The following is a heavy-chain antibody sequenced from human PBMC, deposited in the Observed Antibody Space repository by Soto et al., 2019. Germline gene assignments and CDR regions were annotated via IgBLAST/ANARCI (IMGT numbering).Heavy chain of an antibody. J-gene: IGHJ4*02. CDR2: ISSDGRKE. Sequence: QEQLVESGGGVVQPGRSLRLSCAASGFSFRTYVMHWVRQAPGKGLEWVAVISSDGRKEFYVDSVKGRFTISRDNSKNTLYLQMNSPRADDTAIYYCARDNGGYWGQGTLVTVSS. CDR1: GFSFRTYV. D-gene: IGHD2-8*01. CDR3: ARDNGGY. V-gene: IGHV3-33*05.